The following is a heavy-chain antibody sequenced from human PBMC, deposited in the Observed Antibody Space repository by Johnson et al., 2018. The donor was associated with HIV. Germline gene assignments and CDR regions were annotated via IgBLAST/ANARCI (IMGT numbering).Heavy chain of an antibody. CDR1: GFTLSSYW. V-gene: IGHV3-7*01. Sequence: VQLVESGGGLVQPGGSLRLSCAASGFTLSSYWMHWVRQAPGKGLEWVANINQDGSTANHVDSVKGRFTISRDNAKKSVCLQMNSLRAEDTAVYYCERDPGGWNYDLAFDIWGQGTMVTVSS. D-gene: IGHD1-7*01. CDR3: ERDPGGWNYDLAFDI. CDR2: INQDGSTA. J-gene: IGHJ3*02.